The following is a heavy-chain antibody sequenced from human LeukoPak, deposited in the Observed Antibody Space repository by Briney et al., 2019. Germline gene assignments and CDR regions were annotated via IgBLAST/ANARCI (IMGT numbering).Heavy chain of an antibody. Sequence: PGGSLRLSCAASGFTFSSYGMHWVRQAPGKGLEWVAVIWYDGSNKYYADSVKGRFTISRDNSKNTLYLQMNSLRAEDTAVYYCARDGARYYYDSSGYYSLLGYWGQGTLVTVSS. V-gene: IGHV3-33*01. CDR2: IWYDGSNK. CDR1: GFTFSSYG. CDR3: ARDGARYYYDSSGYYSLLGY. J-gene: IGHJ4*02. D-gene: IGHD3-22*01.